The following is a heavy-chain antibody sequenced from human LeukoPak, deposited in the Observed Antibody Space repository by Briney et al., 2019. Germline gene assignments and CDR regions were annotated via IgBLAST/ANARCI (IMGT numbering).Heavy chain of an antibody. CDR1: GGSFSGYY. V-gene: IGHV4-34*01. CDR2: INHSGST. D-gene: IGHD6-13*01. CDR3: ARVTGYSSSWSKIDY. Sequence: PSETLSLTCAVYGGSFSGYYWSWIRQPPGKGLEWIGEINHSGSTNYDPSLKSRVTISVDTSKNQFSLKLSSVTAAVTAVYYCARVTGYSSSWSKIDYWGQGTLATVSS. J-gene: IGHJ4*02.